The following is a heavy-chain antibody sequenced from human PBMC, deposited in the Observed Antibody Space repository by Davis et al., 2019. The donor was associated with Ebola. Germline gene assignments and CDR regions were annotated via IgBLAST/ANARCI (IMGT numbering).Heavy chain of an antibody. CDR1: GFTFSSYA. J-gene: IGHJ3*02. CDR2: ISGSGGST. D-gene: IGHD2-2*01. Sequence: GESLKISCAASGFTFSSYAMSWVRQAPGKGLEWVSAISGSGGSTYYADSVKGRFTISRDNSKNTLYLQMNSLRAEDTAVYYCAKDTGYCSSTSCYDGVAFDIWGQGTMVTVSS. CDR3: AKDTGYCSSTSCYDGVAFDI. V-gene: IGHV3-23*01.